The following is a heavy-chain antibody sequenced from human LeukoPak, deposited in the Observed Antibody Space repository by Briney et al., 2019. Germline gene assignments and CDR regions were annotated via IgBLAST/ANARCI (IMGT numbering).Heavy chain of an antibody. CDR2: IYHSGST. CDR1: GYSISSGYY. J-gene: IGHJ5*02. V-gene: IGHV4-38-2*02. Sequence: SETLSLTCAVSGYSISSGYYWGWIRQPPGKGLEWIGSIYHSGSTYYNPSLKSRVTMSVDTSKNQFSLKLSSVTAADTAVYYCARDSSPVGGDNWFDPWGQGTLVTVSS. D-gene: IGHD2-2*01. CDR3: ARDSSPVGGDNWFDP.